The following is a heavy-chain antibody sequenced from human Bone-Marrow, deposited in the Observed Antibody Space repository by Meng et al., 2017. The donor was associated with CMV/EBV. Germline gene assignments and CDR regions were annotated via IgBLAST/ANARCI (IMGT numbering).Heavy chain of an antibody. V-gene: IGHV4-59*01. D-gene: IGHD3-16*01. CDR1: GGSISSYY. J-gene: IGHJ4*02. CDR3: ARYGLGDFDY. CDR2: IYYSGST. Sequence: GSLRLSCTVSGGSISSYYWSWIRQPPGKGLEWIGYIYYSGSTNYNPSLKSRVTISVDTSKNQFSLKLSSVTAADTAVYYCARYGLGDFDYWGQGTLVTVSS.